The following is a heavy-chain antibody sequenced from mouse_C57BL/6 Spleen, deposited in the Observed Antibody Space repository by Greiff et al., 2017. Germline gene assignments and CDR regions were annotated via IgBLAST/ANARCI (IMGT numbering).Heavy chain of an antibody. D-gene: IGHD2-5*01. CDR2: IYPGSGNT. CDR1: GYTFTDYY. CDR3: ARRDSNSFDY. V-gene: IGHV1-76*01. J-gene: IGHJ2*01. Sequence: VQLQQSGAELVRPGASVKLSCKASGYTFTDYYINWVKQRPGQGLEWIARIYPGSGNTYYNEKFKGKATLTAEKSSSTAYMQLSSLTSEDSAVYFCARRDSNSFDYWGQGTTLTVSS.